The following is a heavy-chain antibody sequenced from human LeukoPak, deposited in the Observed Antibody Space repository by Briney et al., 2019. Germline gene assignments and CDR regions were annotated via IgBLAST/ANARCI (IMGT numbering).Heavy chain of an antibody. CDR2: INHSGST. Sequence: GSLRLSCAASGFTFSNYAMTWVRQAPEKGLEWIGEINHSGSTNYNPSLKSRVTISVDTSKNQFSLKLSSVTAADTAVYYCARLIVATTKRMFRFDYWGQGTLVTVSS. D-gene: IGHD5-12*01. J-gene: IGHJ4*02. CDR3: ARLIVATTKRMFRFDY. CDR1: GFTFSNYA. V-gene: IGHV4-34*01.